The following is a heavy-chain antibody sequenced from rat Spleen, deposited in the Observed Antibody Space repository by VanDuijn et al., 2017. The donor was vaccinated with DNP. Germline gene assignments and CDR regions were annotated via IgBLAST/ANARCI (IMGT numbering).Heavy chain of an antibody. CDR2: IIYDGSGT. J-gene: IGHJ2*01. D-gene: IGHD1-6*01. V-gene: IGHV5S10*01. CDR3: ATEDYGYPFAY. CDR1: GFTFSDSA. Sequence: EVQLVESGGGLVQPGRSLKLSCTASGFTFSDSAMAWVRQSPKMGLEWVATIIYDGSGTYHRDSVKGRFTISRDNAKSTLYLQMDSLRSEDTATYYCATEDYGYPFAYWGQGVMVTVSS.